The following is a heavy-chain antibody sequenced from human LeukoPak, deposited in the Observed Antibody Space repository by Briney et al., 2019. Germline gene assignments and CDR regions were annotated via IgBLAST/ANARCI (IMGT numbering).Heavy chain of an antibody. J-gene: IGHJ4*02. V-gene: IGHV1-18*01. D-gene: IGHD1-26*01. Sequence: ASVKVSCKTSGYTFSGYGVSWVRQAPGQGLEWMGWITGNNGNTNYAPSLQGRVIMTKDTSTNTVYMELTSLRSDDTAVYYCARDQRNSGSYRFEYWGQGTPVTVSS. CDR1: GYTFSGYG. CDR3: ARDQRNSGSYRFEY. CDR2: ITGNNGNT.